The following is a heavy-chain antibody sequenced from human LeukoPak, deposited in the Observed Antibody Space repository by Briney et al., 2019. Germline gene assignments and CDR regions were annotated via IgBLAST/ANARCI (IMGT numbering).Heavy chain of an antibody. CDR3: AKYVTWRSLYYYYGMDV. CDR1: GFTFSSYT. CDR2: IRGSGGGT. J-gene: IGHJ6*02. V-gene: IGHV3-23*01. D-gene: IGHD2/OR15-2a*01. Sequence: GGTLSLSCTASGFTFSSYTMSWVRHPQGKGQELVSAIRGSGGGTYYEDPVKGRFTISRDNSKNTLYLQMNSLRAEDTAVYYCAKYVTWRSLYYYYGMDVWGQGTTVTVSS.